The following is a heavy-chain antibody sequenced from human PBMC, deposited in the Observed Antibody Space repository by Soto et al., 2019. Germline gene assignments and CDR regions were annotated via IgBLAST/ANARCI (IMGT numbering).Heavy chain of an antibody. Sequence: GASVKVSCKASGYTFTSYDINWVRQATGQGLEWMGWMNPNRGNTGYAQKFQGRVTMTRNTSISTAYMELSSLRSEDTAVYYCARPYYYGSGNAYNWFDPWGQGTLVTVSS. D-gene: IGHD3-10*01. CDR3: ARPYYYGSGNAYNWFDP. J-gene: IGHJ5*02. V-gene: IGHV1-8*01. CDR2: MNPNRGNT. CDR1: GYTFTSYD.